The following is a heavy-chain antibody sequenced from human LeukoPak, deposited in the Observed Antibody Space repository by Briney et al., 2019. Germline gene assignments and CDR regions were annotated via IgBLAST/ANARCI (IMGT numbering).Heavy chain of an antibody. D-gene: IGHD6-19*01. J-gene: IGHJ4*02. Sequence: GASVKVSCKASGYTFTSLDTNWVRQATGQGLEWMGWTNPNSGYTGYAQKFQGRVTITRNTSISTAYMELSSLRSEDTAVYYCARVAGSIDYWGQGTLVSVSS. CDR1: GYTFTSLD. CDR3: ARVAGSIDY. V-gene: IGHV1-8*03. CDR2: TNPNSGYT.